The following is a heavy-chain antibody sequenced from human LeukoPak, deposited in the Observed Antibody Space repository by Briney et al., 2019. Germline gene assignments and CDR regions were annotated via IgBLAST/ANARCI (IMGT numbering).Heavy chain of an antibody. V-gene: IGHV3-30*03. CDR2: ISYDGNNK. CDR1: GFTFSVYG. D-gene: IGHD3-22*01. Sequence: PGGSLRPSCAASGFTFSVYGMHWVRQAPGKGLEWVTFISYDGNNKYYADSVKGRFTISRYNFKNTLSLQMDSLRPEYTAVYYCASIHRDSSGFGGLEYWGQGTLVTVSS. CDR3: ASIHRDSSGFGGLEY. J-gene: IGHJ4*02.